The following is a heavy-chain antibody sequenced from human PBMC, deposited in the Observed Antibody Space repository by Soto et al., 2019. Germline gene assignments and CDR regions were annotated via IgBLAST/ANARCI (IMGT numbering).Heavy chain of an antibody. Sequence: GGSLRLSCAASGFTFSSYAMSWVRQAPGKGLEWVSAISGSGGSTYYADSVKGRFTISRDNSKNTLYLQMNSLRAEDTAVYYCATRNPFNCSSTSCFLRPLNWFDPWGQGTLVTVSS. CDR2: ISGSGGST. D-gene: IGHD2-2*01. J-gene: IGHJ5*02. CDR3: ATRNPFNCSSTSCFLRPLNWFDP. V-gene: IGHV3-23*01. CDR1: GFTFSSYA.